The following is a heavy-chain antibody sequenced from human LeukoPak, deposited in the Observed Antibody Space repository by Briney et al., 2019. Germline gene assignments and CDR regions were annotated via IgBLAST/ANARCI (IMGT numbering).Heavy chain of an antibody. CDR1: GFTFSSSA. V-gene: IGHV3-23*01. CDR3: AKDARPSY. CDR2: ITGGGGST. Sequence: GGSLRLSCAASGFTFSSSAMSWVRQAPGKGLEWVSAITGGGGSTYYADSVKGRFTISRDNSKNTLYLQMNSLRADDTAVYYCAKDARPSYWGQGTLVTVPS. J-gene: IGHJ4*02.